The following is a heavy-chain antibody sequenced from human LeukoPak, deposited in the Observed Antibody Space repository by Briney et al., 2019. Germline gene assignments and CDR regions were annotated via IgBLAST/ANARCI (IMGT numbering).Heavy chain of an antibody. J-gene: IGHJ4*02. CDR3: AKLISGYDPRSISYFDY. CDR2: ISYDGSNK. Sequence: PGRSLRLSCAASGFTFSSYGMHWVRQAPGKGLEWVAVISYDGSNKYYADSVKGRFTISRDNSKNTLYLQMNSLRAGDTAVYYCAKLISGYDPRSISYFDYWGQGTLVTVSS. V-gene: IGHV3-30*18. D-gene: IGHD5-12*01. CDR1: GFTFSSYG.